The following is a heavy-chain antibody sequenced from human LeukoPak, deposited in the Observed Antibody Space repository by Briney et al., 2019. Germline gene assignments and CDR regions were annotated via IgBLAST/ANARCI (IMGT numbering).Heavy chain of an antibody. J-gene: IGHJ4*02. CDR1: GFTFDDYA. Sequence: GGSLRPSCTASGFTFDDYAMHWVRQVPGKGLDWVSSISWNSRSIDYADSVKGRFIVSRDNAQNSVSLQMNSLRPEGTAFYYCVKDIFRGTYSGFDYWGQGTLVTVSS. V-gene: IGHV3-9*01. CDR2: ISWNSRSI. D-gene: IGHD1-26*01. CDR3: VKDIFRGTYSGFDY.